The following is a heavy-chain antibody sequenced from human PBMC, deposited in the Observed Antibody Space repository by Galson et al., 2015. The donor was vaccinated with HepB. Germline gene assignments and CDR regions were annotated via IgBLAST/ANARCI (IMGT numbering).Heavy chain of an antibody. D-gene: IGHD2-15*01. CDR3: AKDGGYCSDATCYYRNS. Sequence: SLRLSCAASGFTFSSYAMSWVRQAPGKGLEWVSTITGSGGWIRYADSVKDRLITSRDNSKNTLYLQLNSLRAEDTAVYYCAKDGGYCSDATCYYRNSWGQGTLVTVSS. V-gene: IGHV3-23*01. J-gene: IGHJ4*02. CDR1: GFTFSSYA. CDR2: ITGSGGWI.